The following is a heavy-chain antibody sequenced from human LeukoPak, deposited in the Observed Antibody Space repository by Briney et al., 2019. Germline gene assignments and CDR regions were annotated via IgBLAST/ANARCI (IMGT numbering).Heavy chain of an antibody. CDR3: ARRKGFGSGSDY. CDR2: IIPILRSA. Sequence: GASVKVSCKTSGVTFSNNSITWVRQAPGQGLEWLGGIIPILRSASYAQKFRGRLRMTSDESTTTAYMELSSLSSDDTAMYFCARRKGFGSGSDYWGQGTLVTVSS. D-gene: IGHD3-10*01. V-gene: IGHV1-69*13. CDR1: GVTFSNNS. J-gene: IGHJ4*02.